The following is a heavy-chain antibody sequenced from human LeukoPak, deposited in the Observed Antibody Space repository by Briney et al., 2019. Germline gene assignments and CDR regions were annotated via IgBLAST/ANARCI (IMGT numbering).Heavy chain of an antibody. CDR3: ARERITMVRGVKDYYYMDV. CDR1: GGSFSGYY. D-gene: IGHD3-10*01. Sequence: SETLSLTCAVYGGSFSGYYWSWIRQPPGKGLEWIGEINHSGSTNFNPSLKSRVTISVDTSKNQFSLKLSSVTAADTAVYYCARERITMVRGVKDYYYMDVWGKGTTVTASS. J-gene: IGHJ6*03. CDR2: INHSGST. V-gene: IGHV4-34*01.